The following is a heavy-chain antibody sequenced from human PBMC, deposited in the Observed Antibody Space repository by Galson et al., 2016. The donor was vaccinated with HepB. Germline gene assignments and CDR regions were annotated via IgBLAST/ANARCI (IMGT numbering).Heavy chain of an antibody. V-gene: IGHV3-30*03. CDR3: ATPYYDFWSGYNPFAC. CDR1: GFTFSSYG. J-gene: IGHJ4*02. Sequence: SLRLSCAASGFTFSSYGMHWVRQTPGKGLEWVAVISYDGSNKYYADSVKGRFTISRDNSKNTLYLQMKGLRGEDTAVYYCATPYYDFWSGYNPFACWGQGALVTVSS. CDR2: ISYDGSNK. D-gene: IGHD3-3*01.